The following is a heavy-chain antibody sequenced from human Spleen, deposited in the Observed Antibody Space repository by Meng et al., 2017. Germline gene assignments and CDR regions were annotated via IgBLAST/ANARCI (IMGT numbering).Heavy chain of an antibody. V-gene: IGHV4-39*01. J-gene: IGHJ5*02. D-gene: IGHD6-19*01. CDR1: GGSIITSGYY. CDR2: IGHSGIT. Sequence: QVQLQESGPGLVKPSEALSLTCSVSGGSIITSGYYWGWIRQPPGKGLEWIGSIGHSGITYYTPSLKSRVTVSIDTSKSQFSLKLTSVTAADTAVYYCVRSSGWVRTGFDPWGQGTLVTVSS. CDR3: VRSSGWVRTGFDP.